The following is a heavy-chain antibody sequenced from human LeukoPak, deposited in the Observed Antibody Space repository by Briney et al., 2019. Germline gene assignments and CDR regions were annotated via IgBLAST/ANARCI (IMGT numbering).Heavy chain of an antibody. Sequence: GGSLRLSRAASGSTFDDYGMSWVRQAPGKGLEWVSGINWNGGSTGYADSVKGRFTISRDNAKNSLYLQMNSLRAEDTALYYCARDPPTGYSSGWYFDYWGQGTLVTVSS. CDR1: GSTFDDYG. CDR3: ARDPPTGYSSGWYFDY. D-gene: IGHD6-19*01. V-gene: IGHV3-20*04. CDR2: INWNGGST. J-gene: IGHJ4*02.